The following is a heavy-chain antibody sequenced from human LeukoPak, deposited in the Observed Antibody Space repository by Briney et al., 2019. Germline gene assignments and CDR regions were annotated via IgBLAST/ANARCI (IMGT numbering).Heavy chain of an antibody. V-gene: IGHV5-51*01. D-gene: IGHD1-26*01. CDR2: IYPGDSDT. CDR1: GYSFTSYW. Sequence: ESLKISCKGSGYSFTSYWIGWVRQMPGKGLEWMGIIYPGDSDTRYSPSFQGQVITSVDKSISTAYLQWSSLKASDTAIYYCARSRIVGASRGAFDIWGQGTMVTVSS. J-gene: IGHJ3*02. CDR3: ARSRIVGASRGAFDI.